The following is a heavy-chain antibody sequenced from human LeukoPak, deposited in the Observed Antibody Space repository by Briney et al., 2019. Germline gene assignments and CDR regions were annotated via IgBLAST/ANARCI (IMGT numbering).Heavy chain of an antibody. V-gene: IGHV3-7*01. Sequence: GGSLRLSCAASGFTFSSYWMSWVRQAPGKGLEWVANIKQDGSEKYYVDSVKGRFTISRDSAKNSLYLQMNSLRAEDTAVYYCAREFSSVTSSEYYFDSWGQGTLVTVSS. CDR1: GFTFSSYW. D-gene: IGHD1-14*01. CDR2: IKQDGSEK. J-gene: IGHJ4*02. CDR3: AREFSSVTSSEYYFDS.